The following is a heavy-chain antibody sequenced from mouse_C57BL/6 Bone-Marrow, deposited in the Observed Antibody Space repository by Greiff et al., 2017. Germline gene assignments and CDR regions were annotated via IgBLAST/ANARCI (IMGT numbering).Heavy chain of an antibody. CDR1: GFTFSDYG. CDR2: ISNLAYSI. J-gene: IGHJ1*03. Sequence: EVKLMESGGGLVQPGGSLKLSCAASGFTFSDYGMAWVRQAPRKGPEWVAFISNLAYSIYYADTVTGRFTISRENAKNTLYLEMSSLRSEDTAMYYCARRRVDWYFDVWGTGTTVTVSS. D-gene: IGHD1-1*01. CDR3: ARRRVDWYFDV. V-gene: IGHV5-15*01.